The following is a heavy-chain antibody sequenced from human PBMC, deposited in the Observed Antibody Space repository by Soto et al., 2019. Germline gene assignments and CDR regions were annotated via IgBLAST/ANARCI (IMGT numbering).Heavy chain of an antibody. V-gene: IGHV3-49*03. J-gene: IGHJ3*02. CDR3: TRSSGWPPRAFDI. D-gene: IGHD6-19*01. Sequence: GGSLRLSCTASGFTFGDYAMSWFRQAPGKGLEWVGFIRSKAYGGTTEYAASVKGRFTISRDDSKSIAYLQMNSLKTEDTAVYYCTRSSGWPPRAFDIWGQGTMVTVSS. CDR2: IRSKAYGGTT. CDR1: GFTFGDYA.